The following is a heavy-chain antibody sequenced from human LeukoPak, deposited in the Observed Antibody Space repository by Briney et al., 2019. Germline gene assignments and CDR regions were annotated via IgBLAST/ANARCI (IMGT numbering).Heavy chain of an antibody. V-gene: IGHV3-74*01. Sequence: PGGSLRLSCAACGFTFSSYWMHWVRQAPGKGRVWVSRINSDGSSTSYADSVKGRFTISRDRAKTTLYLQMNSRRAEDTAVYYCARGPSAIYPHWFYPWGQGTLVTVSS. CDR1: GFTFSSYW. J-gene: IGHJ5*02. CDR3: ARGPSAIYPHWFYP. D-gene: IGHD2-2*02. CDR2: INSDGSST.